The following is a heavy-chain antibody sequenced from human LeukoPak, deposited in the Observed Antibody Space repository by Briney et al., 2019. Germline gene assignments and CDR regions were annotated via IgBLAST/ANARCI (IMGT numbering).Heavy chain of an antibody. CDR1: GFTFSSYG. J-gene: IGHJ4*02. D-gene: IGHD6-13*01. V-gene: IGHV3-30*02. Sequence: GGSLRLSCAASGFTFSSYGMHWVRQAPGKGLEWVAFIRYDGSNKYYADSVKGRFTISRDNAKNSLYLQMNSLRAEDTAVYYCASSIAAAGGFDYWGQGTLVTVSS. CDR2: IRYDGSNK. CDR3: ASSIAAAGGFDY.